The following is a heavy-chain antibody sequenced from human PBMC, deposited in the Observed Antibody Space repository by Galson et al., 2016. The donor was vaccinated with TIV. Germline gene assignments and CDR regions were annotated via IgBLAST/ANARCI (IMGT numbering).Heavy chain of an antibody. J-gene: IGHJ6*02. CDR3: TKVPSSGFSYYYGLDV. CDR2: IQYDGSNK. V-gene: IGHV3-30*02. Sequence: SLRLSCAVSGYMFSSYGMHWVRQAPGRGLEWVAFIQYDGSNKYYADSVKGRFTISRDNSMNTLYLQMNSLRAEDTAVYYCTKVPSSGFSYYYGLDVWGQGTTVTVSS. D-gene: IGHD3-22*01. CDR1: GYMFSSYG.